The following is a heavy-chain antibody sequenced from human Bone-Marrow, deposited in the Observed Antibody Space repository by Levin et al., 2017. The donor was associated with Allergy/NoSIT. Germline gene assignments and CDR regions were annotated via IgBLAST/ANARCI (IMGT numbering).Heavy chain of an antibody. CDR3: ARWGDDYNYDY. J-gene: IGHJ4*02. V-gene: IGHV5-51*01. CDR1: GYSFTRNW. CDR2: IYPGDSDA. D-gene: IGHD5-24*01. Sequence: GGSLRLSCKASGYSFTRNWIGWVRQKPGKGLEWMGFIYPGDSDAKYSPSFEGQVTISVDKSTNTAYLQWRSLKASDTAMYYCARWGDDYNYDYWGQGTLVTVSS.